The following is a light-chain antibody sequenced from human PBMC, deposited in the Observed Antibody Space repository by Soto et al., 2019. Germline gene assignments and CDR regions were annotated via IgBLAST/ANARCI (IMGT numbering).Light chain of an antibody. CDR1: QSVSNN. CDR3: HQYNNWPPA. Sequence: EIVMTQSPVTLSVSPGERATLSCRASQSVSNNLAWYQQKPGQAPRLLIYGASTRASGIPARFSGSGSGTEFTLTISSLQSEDFAVYYCHQYNNWPPALGQGTKVEIK. CDR2: GAS. V-gene: IGKV3-15*01. J-gene: IGKJ1*01.